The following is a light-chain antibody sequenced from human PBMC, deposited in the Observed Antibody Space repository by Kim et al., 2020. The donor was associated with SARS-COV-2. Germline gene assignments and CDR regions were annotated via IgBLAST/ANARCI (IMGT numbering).Light chain of an antibody. CDR3: QLYGTSPPYS. Sequence: SPGERATLSCRATQSVTNNYLAWFQQRPGQAPRLLIYDGFTRATGIPDRFSGSGSGTDFTLIISRLETEDFGVYYCQLYGTSPPYSFGQGTKLEI. V-gene: IGKV3-20*01. CDR2: DGF. CDR1: QSVTNNY. J-gene: IGKJ2*03.